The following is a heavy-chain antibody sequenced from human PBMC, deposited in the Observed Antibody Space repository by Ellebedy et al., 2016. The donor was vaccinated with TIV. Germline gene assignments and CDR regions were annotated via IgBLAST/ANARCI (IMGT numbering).Heavy chain of an antibody. Sequence: AASVKVSCKASGYTFTSYAMHWVRQAPGQRLEWMGWINAGNGNTKYSQKFQGRVTITRDTSASTAYMELSSLRSEDTAVYYCARGSKTGYYFDYWGQGTLVTVSS. CDR2: INAGNGNT. CDR3: ARGSKTGYYFDY. CDR1: GYTFTSYA. D-gene: IGHD3-9*01. V-gene: IGHV1-3*01. J-gene: IGHJ4*02.